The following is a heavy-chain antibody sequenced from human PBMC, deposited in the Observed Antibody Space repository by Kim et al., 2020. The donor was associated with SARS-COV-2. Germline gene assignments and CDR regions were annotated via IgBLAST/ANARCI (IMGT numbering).Heavy chain of an antibody. Sequence: GGSLRLSCAASGFTFSSYETNWVRQAPGKGLEWVSYISSSGSTIYYADSVKCRFTISRDNAKNSLYLQMNSLRAEDTAVYYCAREVTTVTNSWGQGTLVTVSS. D-gene: IGHD4-4*01. V-gene: IGHV3-48*03. CDR1: GFTFSSYE. CDR3: AREVTTVTNS. CDR2: ISSSGSTI. J-gene: IGHJ4*02.